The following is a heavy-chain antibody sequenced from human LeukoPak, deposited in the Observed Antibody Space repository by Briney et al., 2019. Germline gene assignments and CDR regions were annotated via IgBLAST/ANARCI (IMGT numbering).Heavy chain of an antibody. Sequence: PGGSLRLSCAASGFTFSSYWMHWVRQAPGKGLVWVSRINSDGSSTSYADSVKGRFTISRDNAKNTLYLQMNSLRAEDTAVYYCAKKGHDSSGYPYHFDYWGQGTLVTVSS. V-gene: IGHV3-74*01. CDR1: GFTFSSYW. J-gene: IGHJ4*02. D-gene: IGHD3-22*01. CDR2: INSDGSST. CDR3: AKKGHDSSGYPYHFDY.